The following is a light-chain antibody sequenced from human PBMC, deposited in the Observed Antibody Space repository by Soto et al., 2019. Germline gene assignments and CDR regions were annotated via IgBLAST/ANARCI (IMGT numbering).Light chain of an antibody. CDR1: QSVSSSY. CDR2: GAS. Sequence: EIVLTQSPGTLSLSPGERATLSCRASQSVSSSYLAWYQQKPGQAPRLLIYGASSRATGIPDRFGGSGSGTDFTLTISRLEPADFAVYYCQQYGSSPPTFGPGTKVDIK. J-gene: IGKJ3*01. CDR3: QQYGSSPPT. V-gene: IGKV3-20*01.